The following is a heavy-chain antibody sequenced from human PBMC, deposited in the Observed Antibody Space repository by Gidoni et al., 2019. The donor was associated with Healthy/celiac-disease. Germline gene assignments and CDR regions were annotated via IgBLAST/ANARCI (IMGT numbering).Heavy chain of an antibody. Sequence: EVQLVESGGGLVQPGGSLRLSCAASGFTFSSYWMHWVRQAPGKGLVWVSRINSDGSSTSYADSVKGRFTISRDNAKNTLYLQMNSLRAEDTAVYYCARVGEWELLQYYGMDVWGQGTTVTVSS. CDR2: INSDGSST. CDR1: GFTFSSYW. CDR3: ARVGEWELLQYYGMDV. J-gene: IGHJ6*02. V-gene: IGHV3-74*01. D-gene: IGHD1-26*01.